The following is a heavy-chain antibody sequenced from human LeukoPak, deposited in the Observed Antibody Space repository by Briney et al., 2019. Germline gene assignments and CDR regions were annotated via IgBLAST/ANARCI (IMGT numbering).Heavy chain of an antibody. Sequence: GASVKVSCKASGYTFTSYYMHWVRQAPGQGLEWMGIINPSGGSTSYAQKFQGRVTMTRDTSTSTVYMELSSLRSEDTAVYYCARSYSGTYYAESGVDYWGQGTLVTVSS. CDR3: ARSYSGTYYAESGVDY. CDR2: INPSGGST. J-gene: IGHJ4*02. D-gene: IGHD1-26*01. CDR1: GYTFTSYY. V-gene: IGHV1-46*01.